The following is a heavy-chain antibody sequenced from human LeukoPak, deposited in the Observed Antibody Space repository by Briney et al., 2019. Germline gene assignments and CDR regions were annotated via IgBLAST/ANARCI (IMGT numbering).Heavy chain of an antibody. Sequence: QPGGSLRLSCAASGFTFSSYGMHWVRQAPGKGLEWVAFIRYDGSNKYYADSVKGRFTISRDNAKNSLYLQMNSLRAEDTAVYYCARDADSSSSVTLIDYWGQGTLATVSS. CDR2: IRYDGSNK. D-gene: IGHD6-6*01. CDR1: GFTFSSYG. V-gene: IGHV3-30*02. CDR3: ARDADSSSSVTLIDY. J-gene: IGHJ4*02.